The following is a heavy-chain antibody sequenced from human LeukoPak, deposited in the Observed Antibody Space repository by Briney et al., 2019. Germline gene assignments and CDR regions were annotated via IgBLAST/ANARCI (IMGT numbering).Heavy chain of an antibody. Sequence: GGSLRLSCAASGFTFSDYCMSWIRQAPGKGLEWVSYISSSGSTIYYADSVKGRFTISRDNAKNSLYLQMNSLRAEDTAVYYCARGAVTTGYYYYMDVWGKGTTVTVSS. CDR3: ARGAVTTGYYYYMDV. J-gene: IGHJ6*03. D-gene: IGHD4-17*01. CDR2: ISSSGSTI. V-gene: IGHV3-11*04. CDR1: GFTFSDYC.